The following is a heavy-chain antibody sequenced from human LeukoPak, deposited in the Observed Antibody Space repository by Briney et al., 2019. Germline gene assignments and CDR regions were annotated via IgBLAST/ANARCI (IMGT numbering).Heavy chain of an antibody. CDR2: IRSKANSYAT. Sequence: KRMEWVGRIRSKANSYATAYAASVKGRFTISRDDSTNTAYLQMNSLKTEDTAVYYCTRLSSSPSYYYYYYMDVWGKGTTVTVSS. V-gene: IGHV3-73*01. D-gene: IGHD6-6*01. CDR3: TRLSSSPSYYYYYYMDV. J-gene: IGHJ6*03.